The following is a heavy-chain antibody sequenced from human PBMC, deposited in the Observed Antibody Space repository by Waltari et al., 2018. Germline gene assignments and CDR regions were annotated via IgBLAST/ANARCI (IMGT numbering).Heavy chain of an antibody. Sequence: EVQLVESGGDLVQPGGSLRLSCAASGFSFSNYWMTWVRQAPGKGLEWVANIHEDGTRKNYVDSVKGRFSVSRDNADNSLSLQMNSLRVEDTAIYYCARQPGYCSGGWCSNWFDSWGQGTLVTVSS. CDR1: GFSFSNYW. J-gene: IGHJ5*01. V-gene: IGHV3-7*01. CDR2: IHEDGTRK. CDR3: ARQPGYCSGGWCSNWFDS. D-gene: IGHD2-15*01.